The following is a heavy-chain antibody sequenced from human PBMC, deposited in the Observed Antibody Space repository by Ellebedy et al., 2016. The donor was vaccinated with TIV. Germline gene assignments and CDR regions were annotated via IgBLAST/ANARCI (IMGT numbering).Heavy chain of an antibody. CDR1: GFTVSRNS. Sequence: GGSLRLXXAASGFTVSRNSMSWVRQAPGKGLEWVSVIYSGGSTYYADSVKGRFTISRDNSKNTLYLQMNSLRAEDTAVYYCAREGPMGGFDMDVWGQGTTVTVSS. CDR2: IYSGGST. V-gene: IGHV3-53*01. D-gene: IGHD1-26*01. CDR3: AREGPMGGFDMDV. J-gene: IGHJ6*02.